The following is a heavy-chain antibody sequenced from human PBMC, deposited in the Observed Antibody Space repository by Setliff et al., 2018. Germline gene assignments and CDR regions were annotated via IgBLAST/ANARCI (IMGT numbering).Heavy chain of an antibody. Sequence: LRLSCVASGFTFSNSEMNWVRQAPGKGLEWIAFINRSGSIIYYADSVKGRFTVSRDNAKNSLYLQMSSLRAEDTAVYYCARRTARAVDYWGQGTLVTVSS. CDR2: INRSGSII. D-gene: IGHD6-6*01. V-gene: IGHV3-48*03. CDR1: GFTFSNSE. CDR3: ARRTARAVDY. J-gene: IGHJ4*02.